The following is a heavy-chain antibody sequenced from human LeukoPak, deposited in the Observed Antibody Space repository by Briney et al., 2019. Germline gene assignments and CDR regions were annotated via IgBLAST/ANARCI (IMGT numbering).Heavy chain of an antibody. J-gene: IGHJ5*02. CDR1: GFTFSSYA. V-gene: IGHV3-7*01. CDR3: AREHGSGSYYKEP. Sequence: GGSLRLSCAASGFTFSSYAMSWVRQAPGKGLEWVANIKQDGSEKYYVDSVKGRFTISRDNAKNSLYLQMNSLRAEDTAVYYCAREHGSGSYYKEPWGQGTLVTVSS. D-gene: IGHD3-10*01. CDR2: IKQDGSEK.